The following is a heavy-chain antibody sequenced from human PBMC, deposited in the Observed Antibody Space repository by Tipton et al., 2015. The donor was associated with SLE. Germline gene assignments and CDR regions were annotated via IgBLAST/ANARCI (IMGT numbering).Heavy chain of an antibody. J-gene: IGHJ4*02. CDR3: AKDIGFYYDSSGTDY. CDR1: GFTFDDYA. D-gene: IGHD3-22*01. Sequence: AVSGFTFDDYAMHWVRQAPGKGLEWVSGISWNSGSIGYADSVKGRFTISRDNAKNSLYLQMNSLRAEDTALYYCAKDIGFYYDSSGTDYWGQGTLVTVSS. CDR2: ISWNSGSI. V-gene: IGHV3-9*01.